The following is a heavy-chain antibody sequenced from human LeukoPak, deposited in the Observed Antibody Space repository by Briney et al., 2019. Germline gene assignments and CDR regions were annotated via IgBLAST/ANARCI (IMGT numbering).Heavy chain of an antibody. D-gene: IGHD3-22*01. J-gene: IGHJ4*02. CDR1: GFTFSDYW. CDR2: IKQDGSEK. V-gene: IGHV3-7*01. CDR3: ARKGGYSSGYYY. Sequence: GGSLRLSCAASGFTFSDYWMTWFRQAPGKGLEWVANIKQDGSEKDYVDSVKGRFTISRDYAKNSLYLQMDSLRVEDTAVYYCARKGGYSSGYYYWGQGPLVTVSS.